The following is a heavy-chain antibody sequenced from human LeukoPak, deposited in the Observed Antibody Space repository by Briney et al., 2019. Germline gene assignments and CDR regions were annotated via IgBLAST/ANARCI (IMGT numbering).Heavy chain of an antibody. Sequence: SETLSLTCTISGGSISSNYWGWVRQPPGKGLEYIGYIYQSGNNNYNPSLKSRVTFSVDTSKTQFSLRLSSVTAADTAVYFCARDHGSSNWYYYWGQGILVTVAS. J-gene: IGHJ4*02. V-gene: IGHV4-59*12. D-gene: IGHD6-13*01. CDR2: IYQSGNN. CDR1: GGSISSNY. CDR3: ARDHGSSNWYYY.